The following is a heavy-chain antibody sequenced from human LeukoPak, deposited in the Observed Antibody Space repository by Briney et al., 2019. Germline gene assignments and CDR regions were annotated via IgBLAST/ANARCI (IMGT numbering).Heavy chain of an antibody. D-gene: IGHD6-13*01. CDR3: ARASGSSSWYRWGTYNWFDP. Sequence: SVKVSCKASGGTFSSYAISWVRQAPGQGLEWMGGIIPIFGTANYAQKFQGRVTMTRDTSTSTVYMELSSLRSEDTAVYYCARASGSSSWYRWGTYNWFDPWGQGTLVTVSS. CDR1: GGTFSSYA. CDR2: IIPIFGTA. J-gene: IGHJ5*02. V-gene: IGHV1-69*05.